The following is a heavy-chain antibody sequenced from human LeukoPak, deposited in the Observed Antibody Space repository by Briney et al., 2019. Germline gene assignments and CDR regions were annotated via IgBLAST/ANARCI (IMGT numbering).Heavy chain of an antibody. CDR2: NYYSGST. CDR3: ARYDSSGSPDY. D-gene: IGHD3-22*01. CDR1: GGSISSYY. Sequence: SETLSLTCTVSGGSISSYYWSWIRQPPGKGLEWIGYNYYSGSTNYNPSLKSRVTISVDTSKNQFSLKLSSVTAADTAVYYCARYDSSGSPDYWGQGTLVTVSS. J-gene: IGHJ4*02. V-gene: IGHV4-59*01.